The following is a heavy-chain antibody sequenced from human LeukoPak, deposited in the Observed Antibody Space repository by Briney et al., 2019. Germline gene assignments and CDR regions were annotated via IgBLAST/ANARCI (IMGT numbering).Heavy chain of an antibody. Sequence: ASVKVSCRASGYTFTGYYMHWVRQAPGQGREGMGWINPNTGGTNYAQNFQGRVTMTRDTSISTAYMELSRVTSDDTAVYYCASQYCGGDCSPGGYYMDVWGKGTTVTVSS. CDR3: ASQYCGGDCSPGGYYMDV. CDR2: INPNTGGT. V-gene: IGHV1-2*02. CDR1: GYTFTGYY. J-gene: IGHJ6*03. D-gene: IGHD2-21*02.